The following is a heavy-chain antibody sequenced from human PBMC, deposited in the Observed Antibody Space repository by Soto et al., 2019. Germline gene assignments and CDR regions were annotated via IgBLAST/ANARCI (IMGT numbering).Heavy chain of an antibody. V-gene: IGHV3-21*01. CDR1: GFTFSRYS. Sequence: EGSLRLSCAASGFTFSRYSLKWVRQAPGKGLEWVSSISSSSSYIYYADSVKGRFTISRDNAKNSLYLQMNSLRAEDTAVYYCARDLRAAKTTNLDYWGQGTLVTV. D-gene: IGHD6-13*01. CDR3: ARDLRAAKTTNLDY. CDR2: ISSSSSYI. J-gene: IGHJ4*02.